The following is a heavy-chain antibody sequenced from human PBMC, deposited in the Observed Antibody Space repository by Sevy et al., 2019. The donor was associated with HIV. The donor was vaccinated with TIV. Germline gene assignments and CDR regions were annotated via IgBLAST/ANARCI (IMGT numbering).Heavy chain of an antibody. Sequence: GGSLRLSCAASGFTFSSYSMNWVRQAPGKGLEWVSYISSSSSTIYYADSVKGRFTISRDNAKNSLYLQMNSLRAEDTAVYYWGGGAKDIVVVPAASVYYYFGMDVWGQGTTVTVSS. CDR3: GGGAKDIVVVPAASVYYYFGMDV. V-gene: IGHV3-48*01. CDR2: ISSSSSTI. J-gene: IGHJ6*02. CDR1: GFTFSSYS. D-gene: IGHD2-2*01.